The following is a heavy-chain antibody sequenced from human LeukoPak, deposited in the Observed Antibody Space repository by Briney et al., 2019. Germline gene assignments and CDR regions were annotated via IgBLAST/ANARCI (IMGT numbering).Heavy chain of an antibody. Sequence: SVKVSCKASGGTFSSYAISWVRQAPGQGLEWMGGIIPIFGTANYAQKFQGRVTITADESTSTAYMELSSLRSEDTAVYYCARCSLPAATEDYYYYYYMDVWGKGTTVTISS. V-gene: IGHV1-69*13. J-gene: IGHJ6*03. CDR3: ARCSLPAATEDYYYYYYMDV. CDR1: GGTFSSYA. CDR2: IIPIFGTA. D-gene: IGHD2-2*01.